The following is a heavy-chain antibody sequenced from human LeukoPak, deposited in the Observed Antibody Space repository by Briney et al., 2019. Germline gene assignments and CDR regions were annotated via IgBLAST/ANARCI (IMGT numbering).Heavy chain of an antibody. CDR3: VRSGPHCGGDCDTRWVDP. J-gene: IGHJ5*02. Sequence: KPGGSLRLSCAASGFTFSVYSMNWVRQAPGKGLEWVSVISSSGGHTYYADSVKGRFTISRDNAKNSAYLQMNSLRAEDTAVYYCVRSGPHCGGDCDTRWVDPWGQGTLVTVSS. V-gene: IGHV3-21*01. D-gene: IGHD2-21*02. CDR2: ISSSGGHT. CDR1: GFTFSVYS.